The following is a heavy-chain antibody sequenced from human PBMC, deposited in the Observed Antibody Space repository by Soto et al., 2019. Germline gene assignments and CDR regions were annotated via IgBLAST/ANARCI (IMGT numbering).Heavy chain of an antibody. CDR3: GRYEGGATTAIYE. Sequence: PRKSLMISCEGSGYTFTYYWIGWVRQMPGKGLEWMGVTYPFDSDTRYSPSFQGRVTISAVQSTNTAYLELSRLQASDTAIYYCGRYEGGATTAIYERGQGNLVTV. J-gene: IGHJ4*02. CDR2: TYPFDSDT. D-gene: IGHD3-16*01. CDR1: GYTFTYYW. V-gene: IGHV5-51*01.